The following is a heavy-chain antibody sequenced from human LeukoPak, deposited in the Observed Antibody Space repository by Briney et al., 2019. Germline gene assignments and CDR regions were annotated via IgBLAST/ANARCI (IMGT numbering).Heavy chain of an antibody. Sequence: ASVKVSCKASGYTFTSSGISWVRQAPGQGLEWMGWISAYNGNTNYAQKLQGRVTMTTDTSTSTAYMELRSLRSDDTAVYYCASQGYYYDSSGPVHFDYWGQGTLVTVSS. D-gene: IGHD3-22*01. CDR2: ISAYNGNT. CDR1: GYTFTSSG. V-gene: IGHV1-18*01. CDR3: ASQGYYYDSSGPVHFDY. J-gene: IGHJ4*02.